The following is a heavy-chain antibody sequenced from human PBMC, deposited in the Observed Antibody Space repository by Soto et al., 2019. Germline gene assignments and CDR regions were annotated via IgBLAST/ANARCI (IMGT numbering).Heavy chain of an antibody. CDR2: MNPNSGNT. J-gene: IGHJ4*02. V-gene: IGHV1-8*01. CDR3: ARDDSSGYYKVCDY. D-gene: IGHD3-22*01. CDR1: GYTFTSYD. Sequence: ASVKVSCKASGYTFTSYDINWVRQATGQGLEWMGWMNPNSGNTGYAQKFQGRVTMTRNTSISTAYMELSRLRSEDTAVYYCARDDSSGYYKVCDYWGQGTLVTVSS.